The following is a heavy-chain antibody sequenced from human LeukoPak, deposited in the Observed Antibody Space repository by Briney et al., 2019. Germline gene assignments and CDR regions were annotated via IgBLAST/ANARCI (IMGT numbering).Heavy chain of an antibody. Sequence: ASVKVSCKASGYTFTSYDINWVRQATGQGLEWMGWMNPNSGNTGYAQKFQGRVTITRNTSISTAYMELSSLRSEDTAVYYCAYVVPAAIGAFDIWGQGTMVTVSS. CDR1: GYTFTSYD. D-gene: IGHD2-2*02. CDR3: AYVVPAAIGAFDI. J-gene: IGHJ3*02. V-gene: IGHV1-8*03. CDR2: MNPNSGNT.